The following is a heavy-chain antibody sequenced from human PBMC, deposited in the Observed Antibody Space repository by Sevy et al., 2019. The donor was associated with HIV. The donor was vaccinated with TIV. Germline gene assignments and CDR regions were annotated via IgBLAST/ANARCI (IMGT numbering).Heavy chain of an antibody. V-gene: IGHV4-59*08. CDR2: IYYNGHI. CDR1: GGSITSLY. J-gene: IGHJ4*02. D-gene: IGHD1-26*01. Sequence: SETLTLTCTVSGGSITSLYWNWIRQPPGKGLEWIANIYYNGHINYNPSLKSRVTLSLDTSKNQFSLRLSSVTAADTAMYYCAGENAWGRGYSWGQGTMVTVSS. CDR3: AGENAWGRGYS.